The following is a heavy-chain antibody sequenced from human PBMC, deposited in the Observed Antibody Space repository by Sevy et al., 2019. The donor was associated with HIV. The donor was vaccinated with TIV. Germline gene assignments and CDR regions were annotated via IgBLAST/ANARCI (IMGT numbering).Heavy chain of an antibody. Sequence: GGSLRLSCAASGFTFSSYAMHWVRQAPGKGLEWVAVISYDGSNKYYADSVKDRFTISRDNSKNTLYLQMNSLRAEDTAVYYCARDSACTVTTGSVCYYGMDVWGQGTTVTVSS. CDR2: ISYDGSNK. V-gene: IGHV3-30-3*01. CDR1: GFTFSSYA. CDR3: ARDSACTVTTGSVCYYGMDV. D-gene: IGHD4-17*01. J-gene: IGHJ6*02.